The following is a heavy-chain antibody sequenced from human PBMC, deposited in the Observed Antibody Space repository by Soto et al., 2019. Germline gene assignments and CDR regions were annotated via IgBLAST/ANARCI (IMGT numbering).Heavy chain of an antibody. V-gene: IGHV1-2*04. J-gene: IGHJ4*02. CDR1: GYTFTDYY. CDR3: ATDFLSVGATD. Sequence: GASVKVSCKTSGYTFTDYYVHWVRQAPGQGLEWMGWINPNSGATNYAQKFQGWVTMTEDTSTDTAYMELSSLRSEDTAVYYCATDFLSVGATDWGQGTLVTVSS. D-gene: IGHD1-26*01. CDR2: INPNSGAT.